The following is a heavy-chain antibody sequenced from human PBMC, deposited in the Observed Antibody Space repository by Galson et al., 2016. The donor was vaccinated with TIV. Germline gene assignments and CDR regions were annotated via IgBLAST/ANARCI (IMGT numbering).Heavy chain of an antibody. CDR2: LTGSGAVT. Sequence: CAASGFTFSGHSMNWVRQAPGKGLEWVSSLTGSGAVTYYAESVKGRFTISRDNSKNTLHLQMSNLRPEDTAMYYCAKDDQGWVDIAGTDNWGQGTLVTVSS. D-gene: IGHD1-1*01. V-gene: IGHV3-23*01. J-gene: IGHJ4*02. CDR1: GFTFSGHS. CDR3: AKDDQGWVDIAGTDN.